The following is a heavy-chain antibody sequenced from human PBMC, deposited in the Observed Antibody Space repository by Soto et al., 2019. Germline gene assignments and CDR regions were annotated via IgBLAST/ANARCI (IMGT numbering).Heavy chain of an antibody. CDR1: GFTFSSYS. CDR2: ISSSSSYI. J-gene: IGHJ5*02. D-gene: IGHD6-13*01. V-gene: IGHV3-21*01. Sequence: PGGSLRLSCAASGFTFSSYSMNWVRQAPGKGLEWVSSISSSSSYIYYADSVKGRFTISRDNAKNSLYLQMNSLRAEDTAVYYCARDPYQQQLKPSWFDPWGQGTLVTVSS. CDR3: ARDPYQQQLKPSWFDP.